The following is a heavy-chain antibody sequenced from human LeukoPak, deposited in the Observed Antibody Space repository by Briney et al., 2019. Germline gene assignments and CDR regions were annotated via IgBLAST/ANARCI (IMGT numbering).Heavy chain of an antibody. CDR1: GFTFSSYA. CDR2: ISGSGGST. J-gene: IGHJ4*02. Sequence: PGGSLRLSCAASGFTFSSYAMSWVRQAPGKGLEWVSAISGSGGSTYYVDSVKGRFTISRDNSKNTLYLQMNSLGAEDTAVYYCAKARTSTGGYHFDYWGQRTPVTVSP. CDR3: AKARTSTGGYHFDY. V-gene: IGHV3-23*01. D-gene: IGHD2-8*02.